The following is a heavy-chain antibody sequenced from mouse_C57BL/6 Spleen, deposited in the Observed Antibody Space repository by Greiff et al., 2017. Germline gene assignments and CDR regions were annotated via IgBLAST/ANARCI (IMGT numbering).Heavy chain of an antibody. D-gene: IGHD5-5*01. CDR2: ISYDGSN. CDR3: ASTSYFPMDY. J-gene: IGHJ4*01. CDR1: GYSITSGYY. Sequence: EVQLQESGPGLVKPSQSLSLTCSVTGYSITSGYYWNWIRQFPGNKLEWMGYISYDGSNNYNPSLKNRISITRDTSKNQFFLKFNSVTTEDTATYYCASTSYFPMDYWGQGTSVTVSS. V-gene: IGHV3-6*01.